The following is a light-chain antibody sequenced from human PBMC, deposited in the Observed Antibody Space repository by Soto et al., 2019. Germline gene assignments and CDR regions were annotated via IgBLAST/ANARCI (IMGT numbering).Light chain of an antibody. CDR2: DAS. CDR1: QTISTY. Sequence: IQMTHSPSSLSASVGDRVTITCRASQTISTYLNWYQQKPGKAPRLLIYDASTLESGVPLRFSGSGSGTEFTLTITSLQPDDFGTYYCQQYGNYLMFSFGQGTKVDIK. CDR3: QQYGNYLMFS. V-gene: IGKV1-5*01. J-gene: IGKJ2*03.